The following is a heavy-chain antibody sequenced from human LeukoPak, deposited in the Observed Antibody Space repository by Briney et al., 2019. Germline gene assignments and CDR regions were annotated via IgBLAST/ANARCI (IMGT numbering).Heavy chain of an antibody. J-gene: IGHJ4*02. CDR3: ARGSSYINPPDY. V-gene: IGHV1-46*01. CDR2: VNPSGDNT. D-gene: IGHD4-11*01. CDR1: GYTFTTYY. Sequence: ASVKVSCKASGYTFTTYYMHWVRQAPGQGLEWMGIVNPSGDNTTHAQKFQGRVTMTKDTSTSAVHMELSSLRSEDTAVYYCARGSSYINPPDYWGQGTLVTVSS.